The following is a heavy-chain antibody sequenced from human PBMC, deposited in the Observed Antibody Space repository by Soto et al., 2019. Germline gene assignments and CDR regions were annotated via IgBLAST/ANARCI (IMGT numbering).Heavy chain of an antibody. J-gene: IGHJ6*02. CDR1: GYTFTGYY. CDR3: ATTFSSTLYHYYGMDV. V-gene: IGHV1-69*01. D-gene: IGHD6-19*01. Sequence: QVQLVQSGAEVKKPGASVKVSCKASGYTFTGYYMHWVRQAPGQGLEWMGWINPIFGTANYAQKFQGRVTITADESTSTAYMELSSLRSEDTAVYYCATTFSSTLYHYYGMDVWGQGTTVTVSS. CDR2: INPIFGTA.